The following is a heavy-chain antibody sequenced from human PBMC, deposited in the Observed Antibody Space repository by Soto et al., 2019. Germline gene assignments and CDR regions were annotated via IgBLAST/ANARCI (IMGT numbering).Heavy chain of an antibody. CDR3: PRAYNWNYEGYYYYYGMDV. CDR1: GYSFTSYW. J-gene: IGHJ6*02. D-gene: IGHD1-7*01. CDR2: IDPSDSYT. V-gene: IGHV5-10-1*01. Sequence: LGQPLKISRKGSGYSFTSYWISWVRQMAGIGLGWMGRIDPSDSYTNYSPPFQGHVTISADKSISTAYPHCSSLKASDTAMYYCPRAYNWNYEGYYYYYGMDVWGQGTTVTVSS.